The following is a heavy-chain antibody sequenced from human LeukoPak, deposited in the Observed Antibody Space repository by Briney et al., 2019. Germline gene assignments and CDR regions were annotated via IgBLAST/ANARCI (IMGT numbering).Heavy chain of an antibody. J-gene: IGHJ4*02. D-gene: IGHD2-2*01. CDR2: ISSSSSYI. CDR3: ARGRSSTSFHYFDY. CDR1: GFTFSSYS. V-gene: IGHV3-21*01. Sequence: PGGSLRLSCAASGFTFSSYSMNWVRQAPGEGLEWVSSISSSSSYIYYADSVKGRFTISRDNAKNSLYLQMNSLRAEDTAVYYCARGRSSTSFHYFDYWGQGTLVTVSS.